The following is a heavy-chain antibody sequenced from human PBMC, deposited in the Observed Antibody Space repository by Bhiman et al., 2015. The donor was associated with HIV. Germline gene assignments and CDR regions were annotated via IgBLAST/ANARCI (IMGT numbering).Heavy chain of an antibody. CDR3: ARRGYCTGTPCYTVLDY. CDR2: TVWNGDHT. V-gene: IGHV3-20*04. D-gene: IGHD2-8*01. CDR1: GFTFSFYG. Sequence: VQLVESGGGVVQPGGSLRLSCAASGFTFSFYGMYWVRQAPGKGLEWVSGTVWNGDHTSYVDSVRGRFTITRDNDKNSLYLEMNSLRVEDTAVYFCARRGYCTGTPCYTVLDYWGQGTLVTVSS. J-gene: IGHJ4*02.